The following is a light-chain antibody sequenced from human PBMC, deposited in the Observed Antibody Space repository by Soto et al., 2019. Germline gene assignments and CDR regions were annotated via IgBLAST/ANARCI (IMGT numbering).Light chain of an antibody. CDR3: QQYGSSPPYT. CDR1: QSVSSSY. Sequence: EIVLTQSPGTLSLSPGERATLSCRASQSVSSSYLAWYRQKPGQAPRLLIYGASSRATGIPDRFSGSGSGTDFTLTISILEPEDFAVYYCQQYGSSPPYTFGQGTKLEIK. V-gene: IGKV3-20*01. CDR2: GAS. J-gene: IGKJ2*01.